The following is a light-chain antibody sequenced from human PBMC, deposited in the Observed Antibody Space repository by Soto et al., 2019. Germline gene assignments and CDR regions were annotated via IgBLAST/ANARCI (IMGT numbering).Light chain of an antibody. CDR1: QSVSSY. CDR3: QQRSDWPIT. V-gene: IGKV3-11*01. J-gene: IGKJ5*01. CDR2: DVS. Sequence: EIVLTQFPATLSVSPGKRVTLSCRASQSVSSYLAWYQQKPGQAPRLLIYDVSTRATGVTARFSGSGSGTDFTLTISSLEPEDFAVYSCQQRSDWPITFGQGTRLEIK.